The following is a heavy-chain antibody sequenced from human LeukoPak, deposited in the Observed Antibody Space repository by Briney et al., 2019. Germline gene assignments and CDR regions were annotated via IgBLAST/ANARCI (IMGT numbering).Heavy chain of an antibody. Sequence: GGSLRLSCAASGFIFSTYWMSWVRQAPGKGLEWVANIKQDGSEKYYVDSVKGRFTISRDNTKNSLYLQMYRLRAEDTAVYYCVRVGRLPVWLDPWGQGTLVTVSS. CDR1: GFIFSTYW. CDR2: IKQDGSEK. CDR3: VRVGRLPVWLDP. J-gene: IGHJ5*02. V-gene: IGHV3-7*01. D-gene: IGHD1-1*01.